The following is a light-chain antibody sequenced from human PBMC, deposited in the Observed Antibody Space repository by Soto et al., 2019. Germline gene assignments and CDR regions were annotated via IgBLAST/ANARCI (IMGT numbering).Light chain of an antibody. CDR2: KAS. CDR1: QRISTW. V-gene: IGKV1-5*03. CDR3: QQYNSYSYT. Sequence: DIQMTQSPSTLSASVGDRVTITCRASQRISTWLAWYQQKPGKAPKLLIYKASTLESGVPSRFSGSGSGTEFTLTINRLQPDDFATYYCQQYNSYSYTFGQGTRLEI. J-gene: IGKJ2*01.